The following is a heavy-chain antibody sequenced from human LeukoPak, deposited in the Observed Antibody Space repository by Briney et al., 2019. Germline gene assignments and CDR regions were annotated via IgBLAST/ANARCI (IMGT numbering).Heavy chain of an antibody. J-gene: IGHJ3*02. CDR3: AKAWVDAFDI. CDR1: GGTFSSYA. V-gene: IGHV1-69*11. Sequence: GASVKVSCKASGGTFSSYAISWVRQAPGQGLEWMGRIIPILGTANYAQKFQGRVTITTDESTSTAYMELSSLRSEDTAVYYCAKAWVDAFDIWGQGTMVTVSS. CDR2: IIPILGTA.